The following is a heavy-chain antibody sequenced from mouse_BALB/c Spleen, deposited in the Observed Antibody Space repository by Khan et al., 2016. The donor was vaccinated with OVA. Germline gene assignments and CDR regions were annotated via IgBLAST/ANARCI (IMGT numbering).Heavy chain of an antibody. CDR2: ISSGGSYT. Sequence: EVELVESGGGLVKPGGSLKLSCAASGFTFSNYGLSWVPQTPEKRLGWVATISSGGSYTYFPVTVQGRSTTSRANAENTLYLQMSSLRSEDTVMYYCSSTPGYYSSGYFDYWGQGTTLTVSS. J-gene: IGHJ2*01. V-gene: IGHV5-9-3*01. D-gene: IGHD1-1*01. CDR1: GFTFSNYG. CDR3: SSTPGYYSSGYFDY.